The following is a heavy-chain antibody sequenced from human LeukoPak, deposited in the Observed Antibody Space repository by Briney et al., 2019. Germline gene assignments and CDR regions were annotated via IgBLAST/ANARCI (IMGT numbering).Heavy chain of an antibody. CDR3: ARRADSGKYYASFDF. J-gene: IGHJ3*01. V-gene: IGHV1-8*03. D-gene: IGHD1-26*01. CDR1: GYTFTSYD. CDR2: MNPNSGNT. Sequence: ASVKVSCKASGYTFTSYDINWVRQATGQGLEWMGWMNPNSGNTGYAQKFQGRVTITRNTSTKTAYMELSSLRSEDTAAYYCARRADSGKYYASFDFWVQGTMVSVCS.